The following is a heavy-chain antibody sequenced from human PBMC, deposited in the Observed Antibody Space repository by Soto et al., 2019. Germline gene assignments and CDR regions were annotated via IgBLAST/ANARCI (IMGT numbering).Heavy chain of an antibody. CDR3: MRNWFSVAGRYYFYY. CDR2: ISYSGTT. Sequence: SETLSLTCTVSGGSISTYYWSWIRQPPGKGLEWIGNISYSGTTNHSPSLKDRVTISLDRSKNQFSLKLTSVTAADTAVYYFMRNWFSVAGRYYFYYWGQGTLVTVSS. J-gene: IGHJ4*02. CDR1: GGSISTYY. D-gene: IGHD6-19*01. V-gene: IGHV4-59*01.